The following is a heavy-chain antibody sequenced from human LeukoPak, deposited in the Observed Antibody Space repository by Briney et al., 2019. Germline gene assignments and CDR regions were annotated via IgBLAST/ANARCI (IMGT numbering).Heavy chain of an antibody. D-gene: IGHD2-2*01. Sequence: SQTLSLTCTVSGGSISIGDYYWSWIRQPPGKGLEWIGYIYYSGSTYYNPSLKSRVTISVDTSKNQFSLKLSSVTAADTAVYYCARVSGTVVPAAKDDYWGQGTLVTVSS. CDR3: ARVSGTVVPAAKDDY. V-gene: IGHV4-30-4*01. J-gene: IGHJ4*02. CDR1: GGSISIGDYY. CDR2: IYYSGST.